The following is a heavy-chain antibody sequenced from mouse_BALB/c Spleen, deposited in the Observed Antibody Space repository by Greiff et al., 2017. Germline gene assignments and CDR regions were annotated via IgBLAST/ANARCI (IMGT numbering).Heavy chain of an antibody. Sequence: EVLLVESGGGLVKPGGSLKLSCAASGFTFSSYAMSWVRQTPEKRLEWVASISSGGSTYYPDSVMGRITISRDNARNIPFLQMSSLRYEDTAMYYCASSMITALAYWGQGTLVTVSA. CDR1: GFTFSSYA. D-gene: IGHD2-4*01. CDR3: ASSMITALAY. J-gene: IGHJ3*01. V-gene: IGHV5-6-5*01. CDR2: ISSGGST.